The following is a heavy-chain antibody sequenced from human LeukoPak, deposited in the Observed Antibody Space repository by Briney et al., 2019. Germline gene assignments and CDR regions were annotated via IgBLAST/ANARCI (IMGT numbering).Heavy chain of an antibody. CDR3: AGERGATDY. Sequence: GASVKVSCKASGYTFTSYVMHWVRQAPGQRLEWMGWINAGSGNTKYSQKFQGRVTITKDTSASTAYMEMSNLRSEDTAVYYCAGERGATDYWGQGTLVTVSS. CDR2: INAGSGNT. CDR1: GYTFTSYV. D-gene: IGHD1-26*01. V-gene: IGHV1-3*01. J-gene: IGHJ4*02.